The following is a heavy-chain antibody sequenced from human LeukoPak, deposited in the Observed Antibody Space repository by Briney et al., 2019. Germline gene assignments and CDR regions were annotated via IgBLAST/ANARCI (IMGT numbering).Heavy chain of an antibody. J-gene: IGHJ4*02. CDR2: ISPSGSP. V-gene: IGHV4-4*07. D-gene: IGHD3-22*01. CDR1: GGSISSYF. Sequence: PSETLSLTCTVSGGSISSYFWSWIRQPAGRGLEWIGRISPSGSPNYNPSLKSRVTMSVDTSKNQFSLKLTSVTAADTAVYYCARLSHYFDSSGYYYVRFFDYWGQGTLVTVSS. CDR3: ARLSHYFDSSGYYYVRFFDY.